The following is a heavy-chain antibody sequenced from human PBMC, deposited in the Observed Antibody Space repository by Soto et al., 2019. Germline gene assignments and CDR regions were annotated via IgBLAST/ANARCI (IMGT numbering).Heavy chain of an antibody. J-gene: IGHJ4*02. CDR3: ARVTIGPPVKDEHTHLFDY. Sequence: QVQLVQSGAEVKKPGSSVKVSCKASGGTFSSYAISWVRQAPGQGLEWMGGIIPIFGTANYAQKFQGRVTITADESTSTAYMELSSLRSEDTAVYYCARVTIGPPVKDEHTHLFDYWVQGTMVTVSS. D-gene: IGHD2-21*01. V-gene: IGHV1-69*01. CDR2: IIPIFGTA. CDR1: GGTFSSYA.